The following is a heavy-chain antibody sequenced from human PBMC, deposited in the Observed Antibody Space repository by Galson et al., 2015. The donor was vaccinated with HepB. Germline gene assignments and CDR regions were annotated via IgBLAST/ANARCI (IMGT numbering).Heavy chain of an antibody. Sequence: SLRLSCAASGFTFSSYAMHWVRQAPGKGLEWVAVISYDGSKKYYADSVKGRFTISRDNSKNTLHLQMNSLRADDTAVYYCARAWFGELLSYFFDYWGQGALVTVSS. D-gene: IGHD3-10*01. CDR1: GFTFSSYA. V-gene: IGHV3-30*04. CDR3: ARAWFGELLSYFFDY. J-gene: IGHJ4*02. CDR2: ISYDGSKK.